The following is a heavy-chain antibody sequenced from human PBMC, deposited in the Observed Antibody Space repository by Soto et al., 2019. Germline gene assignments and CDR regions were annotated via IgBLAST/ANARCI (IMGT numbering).Heavy chain of an antibody. CDR2: IYYSGST. D-gene: IGHD1-1*01. Sequence: QVQLQESGPGLVKPSETLSLTCTVSGGSISSYYWSWIRQPPGKGLEWIGYIYYSGSTNYNPSLKSRVTISVDTSKNQFSLKLSSGTAADTAVYDCARRYGYSFDYWGQGTLVTVSS. V-gene: IGHV4-59*08. J-gene: IGHJ4*02. CDR3: ARRYGYSFDY. CDR1: GGSISSYY.